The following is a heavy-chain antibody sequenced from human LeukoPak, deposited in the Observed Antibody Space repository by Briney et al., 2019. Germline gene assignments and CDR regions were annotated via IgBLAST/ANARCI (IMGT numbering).Heavy chain of an antibody. V-gene: IGHV4-59*01. J-gene: IGHJ6*03. CDR3: ARVYYYYYMDV. CDR1: GGSISSYY. Sequence: SETLSLTCTVSGGSISSYYWSWIRQPAGKGLEWIGYIYYSGSTNYNPSLKSRVTISVDTSKNQFSLKLSSVTAADTAVYYCARVYYYYYMDVWGKGTTVTVSS. CDR2: IYYSGST.